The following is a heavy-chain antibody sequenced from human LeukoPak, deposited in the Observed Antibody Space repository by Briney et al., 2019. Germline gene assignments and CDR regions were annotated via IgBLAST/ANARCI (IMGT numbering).Heavy chain of an antibody. Sequence: SETLSLTCTVPGGSISSGGYYWSWIRQHPGKGLEWIGYIYYSGSTYYNPSLKSRVTISVDTSKNQFSLKLSSVTAADTAVYYCATRYPRGARWEYYFDYWGQGTLVTVSS. CDR3: ATRYPRGARWEYYFDY. CDR2: IYYSGST. V-gene: IGHV4-31*03. D-gene: IGHD1-26*01. CDR1: GGSISSGGYY. J-gene: IGHJ4*02.